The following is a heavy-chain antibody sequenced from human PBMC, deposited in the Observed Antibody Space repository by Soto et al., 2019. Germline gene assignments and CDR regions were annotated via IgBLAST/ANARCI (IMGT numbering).Heavy chain of an antibody. V-gene: IGHV1-24*01. D-gene: IGHD3-16*02. CDR2: FDPEDGET. J-gene: IGHJ5*02. CDR1: GYTLTELS. Sequence: ASVKVSCKVSGYTLTELSMHWVRQAPGKGLEWMGGFDPEDGETIYAQKFQGRVTMTEDTSTDTAYMELSSLRSEDTAVYYCATRVTYYDYFWGSYRYTSWFDPWGQGTLVPVSS. CDR3: ATRVTYYDYFWGSYRYTSWFDP.